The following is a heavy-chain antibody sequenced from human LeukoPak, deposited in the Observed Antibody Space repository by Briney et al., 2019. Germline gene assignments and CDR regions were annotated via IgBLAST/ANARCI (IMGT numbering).Heavy chain of an antibody. Sequence: SETLSLTCTVSGGSISSYYWSWIRQPPGKGLEWIGYIYYSGSTNYNPSLKSRVTISVDTSKNQFSLKLSSVTAADTAVYYCARLVRDYDILTGYYDAPLWGQGTLVTVSS. CDR1: GGSISSYY. J-gene: IGHJ4*02. CDR3: ARLVRDYDILTGYYDAPL. CDR2: IYYSGST. V-gene: IGHV4-59*08. D-gene: IGHD3-9*01.